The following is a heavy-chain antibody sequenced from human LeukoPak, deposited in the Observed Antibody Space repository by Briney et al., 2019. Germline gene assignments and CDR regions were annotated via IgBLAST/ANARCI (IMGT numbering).Heavy chain of an antibody. D-gene: IGHD3-10*01. Sequence: GGSLRLSCAASGFTFNNFAMTWVRQAPWKGLEWVSTISGSGGSTYYADSVKGRFNISRDNSKNTLYLQMKSLRAEDSAVYYCAKDLSIYGPYWSFDLWGRGTLVTVSS. CDR3: AKDLSIYGPYWSFDL. J-gene: IGHJ2*01. CDR1: GFTFNNFA. V-gene: IGHV3-23*01. CDR2: ISGSGGST.